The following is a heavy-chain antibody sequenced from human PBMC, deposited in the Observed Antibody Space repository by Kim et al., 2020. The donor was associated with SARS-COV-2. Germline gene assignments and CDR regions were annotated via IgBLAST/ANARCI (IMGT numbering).Heavy chain of an antibody. D-gene: IGHD1-1*01. Sequence: TDHADAVKGRLTISRDNSKNTLYLQRNSLRAEDTAVYYCARSPGRGAWAYWGQGTLVTVSS. J-gene: IGHJ4*02. V-gene: IGHV3-53*01. CDR3: ARSPGRGAWAY. CDR2: T.